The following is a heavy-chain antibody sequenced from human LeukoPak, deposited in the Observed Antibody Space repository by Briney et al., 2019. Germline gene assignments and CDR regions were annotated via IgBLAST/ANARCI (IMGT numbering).Heavy chain of an antibody. V-gene: IGHV3-73*01. Sequence: GGSLRLSCAASGFTFSGSAMHWIRQASGKGLEWVGRIRSKANSYATAYAASVKGRFTISRDDSKNTAYLQMNSLKTEDTAVYYCTYYDSSGYYYENYWGQGTLVTVSS. CDR3: TYYDSSGYYYENY. CDR2: IRSKANSYAT. CDR1: GFTFSGSA. D-gene: IGHD3-22*01. J-gene: IGHJ4*02.